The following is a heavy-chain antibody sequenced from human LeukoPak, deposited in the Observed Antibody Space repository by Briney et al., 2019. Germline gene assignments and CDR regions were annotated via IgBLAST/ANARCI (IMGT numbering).Heavy chain of an antibody. D-gene: IGHD2-2*01. CDR2: ISSSSSTI. J-gene: IGHJ4*02. V-gene: IGHV3-48*01. Sequence: PGGSLRVSCAASGFTFSSYSMNWVRQAPGKGLEWVSYISSSSSTIYYADSVKGRFTISRGNAKNSLYLQMNSLRAEDTAVYYCARLSMPDWGQGTLVTVSS. CDR3: ARLSMPD. CDR1: GFTFSSYS.